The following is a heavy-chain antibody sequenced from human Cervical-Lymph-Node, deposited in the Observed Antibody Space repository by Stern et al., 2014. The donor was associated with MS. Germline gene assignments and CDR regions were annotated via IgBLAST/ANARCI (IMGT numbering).Heavy chain of an antibody. J-gene: IGHJ4*02. D-gene: IGHD3-16*01. V-gene: IGHV1-69*09. CDR3: ASWSRLRLGESYYFDY. CDR1: GGTFSSYT. CDR2: IIPILGIA. Sequence: QVQLVEPGAEVKKPGSSVKVSCKASGGTFSSYTISWVRQAPGQGLEWMGRIIPILGIANYAQKFQGRVTITADKSTSTAYMELSSLRSEDTAVYYCASWSRLRLGESYYFDYWGQGTLVTVSS.